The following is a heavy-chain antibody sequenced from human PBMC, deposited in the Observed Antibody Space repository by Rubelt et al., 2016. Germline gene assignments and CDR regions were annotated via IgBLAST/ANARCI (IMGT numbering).Heavy chain of an antibody. J-gene: IGHJ5*02. CDR2: IYYSGST. CDR1: GGSISSGGYY. D-gene: IGHD3-10*01. V-gene: IGHV4-31*03. CDR3: ARGYRTSGYNWFDP. Sequence: QVQLQESGPGLVKPSQTLSLTCTVSGGSISSGGYYWSWIRQHPGKGLEWIGYIYYSGSTYYNPSLKSRVTISVDTSKNQVSLKQSCVTAADTAVYYWARGYRTSGYNWFDPWGQGTLVTVSS.